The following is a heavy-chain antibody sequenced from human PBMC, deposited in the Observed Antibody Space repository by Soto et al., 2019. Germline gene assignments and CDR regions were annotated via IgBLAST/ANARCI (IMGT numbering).Heavy chain of an antibody. CDR1: GYTFSSYG. Sequence: QVQLAQSGAEVKKPGASVKVSCKASGYTFSSYGFTWVRQAPGQGLEWMGWISGYDGDTKYAQNFQARVTMTTDTSTSTAYMELRSLRSDDTAVYYCARDNYDGSGYYVPDYWGQGTLVTVSS. J-gene: IGHJ4*02. D-gene: IGHD3-22*01. CDR3: ARDNYDGSGYYVPDY. CDR2: ISGYDGDT. V-gene: IGHV1-18*01.